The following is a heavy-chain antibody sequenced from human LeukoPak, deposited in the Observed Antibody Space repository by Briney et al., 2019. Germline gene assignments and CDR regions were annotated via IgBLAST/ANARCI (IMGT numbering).Heavy chain of an antibody. CDR2: IYYSGST. V-gene: IGHV4-59*01. D-gene: IGHD3-16*01. CDR1: GGSISSYY. Sequence: SETLSLTYTVSGGSISSYYWSWIRQPPGKGLEWIGYIYYSGSTNYNPSLKSRVTISVDTSKNQFSLKLSSVTAADTAVYYCARGSAAGEVRLDYWGQGTLVTVSS. J-gene: IGHJ4*02. CDR3: ARGSAAGEVRLDY.